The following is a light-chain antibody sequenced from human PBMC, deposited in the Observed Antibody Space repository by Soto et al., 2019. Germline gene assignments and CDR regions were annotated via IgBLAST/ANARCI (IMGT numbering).Light chain of an antibody. J-gene: IGKJ2*01. V-gene: IGKV3-15*01. CDR3: QQYNNWPPT. CDR2: GAS. CDR1: QSVSSN. Sequence: IVMTQSTATLTVFPGERATLSCRASQSVSSNLAWYQQKPGQAPRLLIYGASTRATGIPARFSGSGSGTEFTLTISSLQSEDFAVYYCQQYNNWPPTFGQGTKLEIK.